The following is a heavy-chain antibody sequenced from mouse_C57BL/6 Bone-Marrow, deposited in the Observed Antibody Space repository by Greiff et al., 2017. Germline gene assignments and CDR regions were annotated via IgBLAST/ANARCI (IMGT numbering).Heavy chain of an antibody. CDR2: SSSGSSTI. V-gene: IGHV5-17*01. CDR3: AKTGGYFDV. CDR1: GFTFSDYG. J-gene: IGHJ1*03. D-gene: IGHD4-1*01. Sequence: EVYLVESGGGLVKPGGSLKLSCAASGFTFSDYGMHWVRQAPEKGLEWVAYSSSGSSTIYYADTVKGRFTISRDNAKNTLFLQMTSLRSEDTAMYYGAKTGGYFDVWGTGTTVTVSS.